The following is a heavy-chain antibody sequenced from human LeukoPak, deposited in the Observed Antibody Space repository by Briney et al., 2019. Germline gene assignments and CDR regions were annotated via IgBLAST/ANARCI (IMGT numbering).Heavy chain of an antibody. D-gene: IGHD3-22*01. CDR3: ASMILYYSGDY. J-gene: IGHJ4*02. CDR1: GFTFSSYA. Sequence: GGTLRLSCAASGFTFSSYAMSWVRQAPGKGLEWVSSISGSGGSTYYADSVKGRFTISRDNSKNTLYFQMNRLRAEDTAVYYCASMILYYSGDYWGQGTLVTVSS. V-gene: IGHV3-23*01. CDR2: ISGSGGST.